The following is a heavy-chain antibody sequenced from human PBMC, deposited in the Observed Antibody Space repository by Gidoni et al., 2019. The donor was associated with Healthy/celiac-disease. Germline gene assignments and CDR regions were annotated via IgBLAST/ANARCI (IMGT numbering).Heavy chain of an antibody. J-gene: IGHJ4*02. Sequence: QVQLQQWGAGLLKPSETLSLTCAVYGGSFSGYYWSWIRQPPGKGLEWIGEINHSGSTNYNPSLKSRVTISVDTSKNQFSLKLSSVTAADTAVYYCARGRVPWIQLFYWGQGTLVTVSS. CDR3: ARGRVPWIQLFY. D-gene: IGHD5-18*01. CDR2: INHSGST. V-gene: IGHV4-34*01. CDR1: GGSFSGYY.